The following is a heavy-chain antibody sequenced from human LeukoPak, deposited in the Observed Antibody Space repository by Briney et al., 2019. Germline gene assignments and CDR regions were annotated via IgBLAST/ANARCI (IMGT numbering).Heavy chain of an antibody. J-gene: IGHJ3*01. D-gene: IGHD2-2*01. CDR3: ARSPCTSASCPRRNVFDV. Sequence: SETLSLTCTVSGGSISNYYWSWIRQPPGKGLEWIGYMYYSGSTNYNPSLEGRVTISGDTSKNQFSLKLISVTAADTAVYYCARSPCTSASCPRRNVFDVWGQGTMVTVSS. CDR1: GGSISNYY. CDR2: MYYSGST. V-gene: IGHV4-59*08.